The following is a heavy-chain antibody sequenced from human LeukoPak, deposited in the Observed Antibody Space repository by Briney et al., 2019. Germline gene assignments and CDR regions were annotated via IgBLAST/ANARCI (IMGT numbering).Heavy chain of an antibody. J-gene: IGHJ4*02. Sequence: GESLKISCKGSGYSFTTYWIGRVRQMPGKGLEWMGVIYPGDSDARYGPSFQGQVTISVDKSITTAYLQWSSLKASDTAMYYCARYSSGSDTYYFDYWGQGTLVTVSS. CDR2: IYPGDSDA. D-gene: IGHD5-12*01. V-gene: IGHV5-51*01. CDR1: GYSFTTYW. CDR3: ARYSSGSDTYYFDY.